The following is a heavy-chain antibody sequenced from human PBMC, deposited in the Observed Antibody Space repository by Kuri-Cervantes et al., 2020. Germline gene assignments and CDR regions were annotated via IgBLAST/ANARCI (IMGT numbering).Heavy chain of an antibody. J-gene: IGHJ5*02. D-gene: IGHD2-15*01. CDR2: IKQDGSEK. CDR3: ARAGVPERGIVEPRGS. Sequence: GESLKISCAASGFTFSSYWMSWVRQAPGRGLEWVANIKQDGSEKYYVDSVKGRFTISRDNAKNSLYLQMNSLRAEDTAVYYCARAGVPERGIVEPRGSWGQGTLVTVSS. V-gene: IGHV3-7*03. CDR1: GFTFSSYW.